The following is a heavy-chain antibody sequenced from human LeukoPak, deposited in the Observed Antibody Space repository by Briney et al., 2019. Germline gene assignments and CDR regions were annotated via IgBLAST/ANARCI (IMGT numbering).Heavy chain of an antibody. CDR1: GFTVSSNY. J-gene: IGHJ5*02. D-gene: IGHD3-22*01. CDR2: ISGSGGST. Sequence: GGSLRLSCAASGFTVSSNYMSWVRQAPGKGLEWVSAISGSGGSTYYADSVKGRFTISRDNSKNTLYLQMNSLRAEDTAVYYCAKDPTYYYDSSGPRGQGTLVTVSS. V-gene: IGHV3-23*01. CDR3: AKDPTYYYDSSGP.